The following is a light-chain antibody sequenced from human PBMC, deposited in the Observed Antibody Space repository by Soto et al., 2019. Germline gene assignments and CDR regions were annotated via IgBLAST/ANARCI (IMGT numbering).Light chain of an antibody. CDR1: SSNVGGNA. Sequence: QPVLTQPPSVSAAPGKKVTISCSGTSSNVGGNAVSYYQQPPRAAPILLICDDNKRPSVIPDLFSGSKSGTSATLSITGFTDGEEADYYCGSWDSSRSAYVFGTGTKVTVL. V-gene: IGLV1-51*01. CDR2: DDN. CDR3: GSWDSSRSAYV. J-gene: IGLJ1*01.